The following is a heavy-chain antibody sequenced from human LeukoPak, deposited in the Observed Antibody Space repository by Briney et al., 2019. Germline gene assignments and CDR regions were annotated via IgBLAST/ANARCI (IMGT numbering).Heavy chain of an antibody. D-gene: IGHD2-21*02. CDR2: IKHDGTDK. V-gene: IGHV3-7*01. Sequence: SGGSLRLSCAASGFIFSDYWMSWVRQAPEKGLEWMANIKHDGTDKFYVDSVKGRFTISRDNAKNSLYLQMSSLRDEDTAVYYCASAARGDNSGSSYWGQGTLVTVSS. CDR3: ASAARGDNSGSSY. J-gene: IGHJ4*02. CDR1: GFIFSDYW.